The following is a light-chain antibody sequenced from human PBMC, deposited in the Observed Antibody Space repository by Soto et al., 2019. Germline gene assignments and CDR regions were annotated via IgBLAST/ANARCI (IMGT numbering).Light chain of an antibody. CDR3: QQLNSYRIT. Sequence: DIQFTQSPSFLSSSVGDRVTITCLSSQGISSYLAWYQQKPGKAPKLLIYAASTLQSGVPSRFSGSGSGTEFTLTISSLQPEDFATYYCQQLNSYRITFGQGTRLEIK. J-gene: IGKJ5*01. CDR2: AAS. CDR1: QGISSY. V-gene: IGKV1-9*01.